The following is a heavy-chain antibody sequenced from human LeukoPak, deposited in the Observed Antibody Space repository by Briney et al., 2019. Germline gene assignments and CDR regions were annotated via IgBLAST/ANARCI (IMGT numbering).Heavy chain of an antibody. CDR1: GFTFSSYA. D-gene: IGHD2-2*01. Sequence: GGSLRLSCAASGFTFSSYAMSWVRQAQGKGLEWVSAISGSGGSTYYADSVKGRFTISRDNSKNTLYLQMNSLRAEDTAVYYCAKGGGYCSSTSCSNFDYWGQGTLVTVSS. CDR2: ISGSGGST. CDR3: AKGGGYCSSTSCSNFDY. J-gene: IGHJ4*02. V-gene: IGHV3-23*01.